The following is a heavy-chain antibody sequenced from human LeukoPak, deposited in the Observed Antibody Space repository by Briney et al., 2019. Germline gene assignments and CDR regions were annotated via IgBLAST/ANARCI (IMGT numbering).Heavy chain of an antibody. J-gene: IGHJ4*02. CDR2: ISYDGSTK. Sequence: PGRSLRLSCAASGFIFRTHGMHWVRQAPGKGLEWVSLISYDGSTKYYADSVEGRFTISRDNSKSTLYLQLTSLRVDDTAVYYCANDRHFYGEGTYYNLDYWGTGTLVTVSS. CDR3: ANDRHFYGEGTYYNLDY. V-gene: IGHV3-30*18. CDR1: GFIFRTHG. D-gene: IGHD3-10*01.